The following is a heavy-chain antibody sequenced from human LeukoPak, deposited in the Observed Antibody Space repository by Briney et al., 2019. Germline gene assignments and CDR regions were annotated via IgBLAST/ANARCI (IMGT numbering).Heavy chain of an antibody. CDR2: INHSGST. V-gene: IGHV4-34*01. CDR3: ARGPYSYDSSGAFDI. J-gene: IGHJ3*02. Sequence: PSETLSLTCAVYGGSFSGYYWSWLRQPPGKGLEWIGEINHSGSTNYNPSLKSRVTISVDTSKNQFSLKLSSVTAADTAVYFCARGPYSYDSSGAFDIWGQGTMATVSS. CDR1: GGSFSGYY. D-gene: IGHD3-22*01.